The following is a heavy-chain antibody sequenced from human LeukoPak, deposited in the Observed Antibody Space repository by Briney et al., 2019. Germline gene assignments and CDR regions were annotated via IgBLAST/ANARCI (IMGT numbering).Heavy chain of an antibody. V-gene: IGHV4-4*07. CDR2: ICASGST. CDR3: ARDPRGIVGANHNWFDP. D-gene: IGHD1-26*01. Sequence: PSETLSLTCTVSGGSISSYYWSWIRQPAGKGLEWIGRICASGSTNYNPSLKSRATMSVDTSKSQFSLKLISVTAADTAVYYCARDPRGIVGANHNWFDPWGQGTLVTVSS. J-gene: IGHJ5*02. CDR1: GGSISSYY.